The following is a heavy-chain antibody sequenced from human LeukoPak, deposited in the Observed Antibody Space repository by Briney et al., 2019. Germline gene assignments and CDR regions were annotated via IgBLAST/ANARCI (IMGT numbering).Heavy chain of an antibody. CDR3: AREKVGATGNGMDV. V-gene: IGHV3-30*03. CDR1: GFTFSSYG. D-gene: IGHD1-26*01. Sequence: GRSLRLSCAASGFTFSSYGMHWVRQAPGKGLEWVAVISYDGSNKYYADSVKGRFTISRDNFKNTLYLQMNSLRAEDTAVYYCAREKVGATGNGMDVWGQGTTVTVSS. CDR2: ISYDGSNK. J-gene: IGHJ6*02.